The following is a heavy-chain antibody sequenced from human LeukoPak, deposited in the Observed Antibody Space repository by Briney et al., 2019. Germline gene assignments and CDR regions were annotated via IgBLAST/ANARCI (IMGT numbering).Heavy chain of an antibody. V-gene: IGHV1-69*01. D-gene: IGHD2-8*01. Sequence: GSSVKVSCKASGATFSYYAISWVRQAPGQGLEWVGGFIPIFGTTNYAQKFQGRVTITADESTSTGYMELSSLRSEDTAVYFCAREYCTNGVCSTGPEYWGQGTLVTVSS. CDR3: AREYCTNGVCSTGPEY. J-gene: IGHJ4*02. CDR2: FIPIFGTT. CDR1: GATFSYYA.